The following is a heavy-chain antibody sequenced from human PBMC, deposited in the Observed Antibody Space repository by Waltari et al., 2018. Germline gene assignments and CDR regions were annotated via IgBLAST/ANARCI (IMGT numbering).Heavy chain of an antibody. CDR1: GFLFPGHW. Sequence: EAQLMESGGGLVQPGGSLRLACAASGFLFPGHWMTWVRRAPGKGLEWVANIKWDGSATWYAESLSGRFIISRDNARNSLFLQINSPSAEDTAIYYCARGSAGYVRVWDLWGQGTSVTVSS. D-gene: IGHD2-2*01. V-gene: IGHV3-7*03. J-gene: IGHJ5*02. CDR2: IKWDGSAT. CDR3: ARGSAGYVRVWDL.